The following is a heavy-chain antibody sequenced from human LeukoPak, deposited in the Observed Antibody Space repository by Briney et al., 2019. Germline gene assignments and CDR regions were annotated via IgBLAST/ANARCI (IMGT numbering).Heavy chain of an antibody. CDR1: GGSISSYY. J-gene: IGHJ6*02. D-gene: IGHD6-6*01. CDR2: IYYGGST. V-gene: IGHV4-59*01. CDR3: ARDRRLYSSSSYYYYYGMDV. Sequence: SETLSLTCTVSGGSISSYYWSWIRQPPGKGLEWIGYIYYGGSTNYNPSLKSRVTISVDTSKNQFSLKLSSVTAADTAVYYCARDRRLYSSSSYYYYYGMDVWGQGTTVTVSS.